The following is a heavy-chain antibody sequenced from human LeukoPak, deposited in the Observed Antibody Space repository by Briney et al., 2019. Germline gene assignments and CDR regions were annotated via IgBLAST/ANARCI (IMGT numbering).Heavy chain of an antibody. J-gene: IGHJ4*02. Sequence: GGSLRHSCAASGFTFSSYSKNWVRQAPGKGLEWVSYISSSSSTIYYADSVKGRFTISRDNAKNSLYLQMNSLRDEDTAVYYCARDSTMVRGVIIKFDYWGQGTLVTVSS. CDR3: ARDSTMVRGVIIKFDY. CDR1: GFTFSSYS. CDR2: ISSSSSTI. V-gene: IGHV3-48*02. D-gene: IGHD3-10*01.